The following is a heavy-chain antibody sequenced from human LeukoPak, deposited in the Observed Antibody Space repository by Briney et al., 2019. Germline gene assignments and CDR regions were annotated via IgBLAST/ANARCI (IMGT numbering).Heavy chain of an antibody. CDR3: ASFAWLSRATYSFALDV. V-gene: IGHV1-69*06. Sequence: SVKVSCKASGGNFSSYGISWVRQAPGQGLEWMGGIIPIFGTANYAQPFHDRVTITADKTTSTTYMELSSLRSEDTAVYFCASFAWLSRATYSFALDVWGQGTTVAVSS. D-gene: IGHD3-9*01. CDR2: IIPIFGTA. J-gene: IGHJ6*02. CDR1: GGNFSSYG.